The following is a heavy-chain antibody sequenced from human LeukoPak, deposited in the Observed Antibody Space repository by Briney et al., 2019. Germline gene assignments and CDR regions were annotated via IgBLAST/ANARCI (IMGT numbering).Heavy chain of an antibody. J-gene: IGHJ3*02. CDR3: ARDREEEELLWFGETGDAFDI. CDR2: INPNSGGT. V-gene: IGHV1-2*02. D-gene: IGHD3-10*01. CDR1: GYTFTGYY. Sequence: GASVKVSCKASGYTFTGYYMRWVRQAPGQGLEWMGWINPNSGGTNYAQKFQGRVTMTRDTSISTAYMELSRLRSDDTAVYYCARDREEEELLWFGETGDAFDIWGQGTMVTVSS.